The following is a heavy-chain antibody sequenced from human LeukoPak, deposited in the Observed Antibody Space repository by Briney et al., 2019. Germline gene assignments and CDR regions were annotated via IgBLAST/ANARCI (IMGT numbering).Heavy chain of an antibody. J-gene: IGHJ3*02. Sequence: GGSLRLSCATSGLNFNNAWMSRFRQAPGKGLEWVGRIKSKTDGGTSDYSAPVQGRFTISRDDSKNTLYLQMNSLKIEDTAVYYCATDPGEWEPIWGQGTMVTVSS. CDR3: ATDPGEWEPI. CDR2: IKSKTDGGTS. V-gene: IGHV3-15*01. CDR1: GLNFNNAW. D-gene: IGHD1-26*01.